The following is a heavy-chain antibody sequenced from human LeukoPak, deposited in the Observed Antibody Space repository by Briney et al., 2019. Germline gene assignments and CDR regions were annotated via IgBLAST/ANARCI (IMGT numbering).Heavy chain of an antibody. V-gene: IGHV4-34*01. CDR2: TNHSGST. Sequence: SETLSLTCAVYGGSFSGYYWSWIRQPPVKGLEWIGETNHSGSTNYNPSLKSRVTISVDTSKNQFSLKLSSVTAADTAVYYCARGQRASKSFDYWGQGTLVTVSS. CDR3: ARGQRASKSFDY. D-gene: IGHD4-11*01. J-gene: IGHJ4*02. CDR1: GGSFSGYY.